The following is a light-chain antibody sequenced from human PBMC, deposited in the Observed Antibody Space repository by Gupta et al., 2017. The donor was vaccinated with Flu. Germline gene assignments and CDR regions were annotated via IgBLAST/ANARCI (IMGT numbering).Light chain of an antibody. J-gene: IGKJ4*01. CDR1: QDISNY. CDR3: HQDDDLPPL. CDR2: DAS. Sequence: DIQMIQSPSSLSASVVDRVTITCQASQDISNYLNWYQQKPGKAPKLLIYDASNLETGVPSRFSGSGPVTDFTFTIRSLLPEDIATSYCHQDDDLPPLFGGGTKLEIK. V-gene: IGKV1-33*01.